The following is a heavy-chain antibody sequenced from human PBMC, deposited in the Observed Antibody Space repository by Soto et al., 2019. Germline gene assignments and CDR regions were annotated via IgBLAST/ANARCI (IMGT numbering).Heavy chain of an antibody. J-gene: IGHJ4*02. D-gene: IGHD1-1*01. Sequence: GGSLRLSCAASGFTFSSYAMSWVRQAPGKGLEWVSAISGSGGSTYYADSVKGRFTISRDNSKNKLYLQMNSLRAEDTAEYYCAKDSQELERPLYFDYWGQGTLVTVSS. CDR1: GFTFSSYA. CDR2: ISGSGGST. CDR3: AKDSQELERPLYFDY. V-gene: IGHV3-23*01.